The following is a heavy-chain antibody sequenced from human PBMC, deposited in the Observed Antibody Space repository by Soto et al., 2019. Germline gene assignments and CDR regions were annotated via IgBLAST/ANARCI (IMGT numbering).Heavy chain of an antibody. CDR2: IYYSGST. J-gene: IGHJ4*02. V-gene: IGHV4-31*11. D-gene: IGHD7-27*01. CDR1: GGSINNGGYY. Sequence: SETLSLTCAVSGGSINNGGYYWSWIRQHPGKGLEWIGYIYYSGSTYYNPSLKSRVTISVDTSKNQFSLKLSSVTAADTAVYYCARTFLGTFFFDYWGQGTLVTVSS. CDR3: ARTFLGTFFFDY.